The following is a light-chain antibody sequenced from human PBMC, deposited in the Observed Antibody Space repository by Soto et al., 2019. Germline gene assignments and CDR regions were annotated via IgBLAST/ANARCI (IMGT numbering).Light chain of an antibody. CDR3: SSYTSSSTLVV. V-gene: IGLV2-14*01. CDR1: SSDVGGYNY. Sequence: QSALTQPASVSGSPGQSITISCTGTSSDVGGYNYVSWYQQHPGKPPKLMIYDVSNRPSGVSNRFSGSKSGNTASLTISGLQAEDEADYYCSSYTSSSTLVVFGVGIKRTVL. CDR2: DVS. J-gene: IGLJ2*01.